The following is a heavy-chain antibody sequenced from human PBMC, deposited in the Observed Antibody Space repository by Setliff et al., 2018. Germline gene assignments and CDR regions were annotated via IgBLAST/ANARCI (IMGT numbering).Heavy chain of an antibody. CDR3: VRDAGWQYDDYAGVYFPH. J-gene: IGHJ1*01. CDR2: TIPMFGTT. D-gene: IGHD4-17*01. CDR1: GATFSSHG. V-gene: IGHV1-69*05. Sequence: ASVKVSCKASGATFSSHGISWVRQAPGQGLEWMGGTIPMFGTTNYAQKFQGRVTMTTDTSTSTAYMELRSLRSDDTAVYYCVRDAGWQYDDYAGVYFPHWGQGTLVTVSS.